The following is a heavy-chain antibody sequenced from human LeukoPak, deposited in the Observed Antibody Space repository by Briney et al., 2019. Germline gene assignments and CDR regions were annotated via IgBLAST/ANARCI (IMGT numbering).Heavy chain of an antibody. Sequence: GGSLRLSCAASGFTVSSNYMSWVRQAPGKGLEWVSVIYSGGSTYYADSVKGRFTVSRNNAKNTLYLQMNSLRVEDTAVYYCVRGGVDYWGQGTLVTVSS. CDR3: VRGGVDY. J-gene: IGHJ4*02. D-gene: IGHD3-16*01. V-gene: IGHV3-53*01. CDR2: IYSGGST. CDR1: GFTVSSNY.